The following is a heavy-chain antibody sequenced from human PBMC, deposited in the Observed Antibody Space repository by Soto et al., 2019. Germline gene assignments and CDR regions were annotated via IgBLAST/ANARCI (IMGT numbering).Heavy chain of an antibody. V-gene: IGHV3-30*03. CDR2: ISNDGSKK. Sequence: QVQVVESGGKIVQPGTSLRLSCAASGFAFTNYGIHWVHQAPGKGLEWVAHISNDGSKKFYADSVKGRFTISRDNSENTVYLQMTSLRPDDTAVFYCARDVAMPTGFGVGYWGQGTLVSVSS. CDR3: ARDVAMPTGFGVGY. D-gene: IGHD3-3*01. CDR1: GFAFTNYG. J-gene: IGHJ4*02.